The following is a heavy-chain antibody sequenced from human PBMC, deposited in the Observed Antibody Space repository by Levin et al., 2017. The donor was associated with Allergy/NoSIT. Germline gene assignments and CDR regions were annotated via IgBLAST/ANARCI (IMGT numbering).Heavy chain of an antibody. J-gene: IGHJ6*02. Sequence: ASVKVSCKASGYPFTSYDINWVRQATGQGLEWMGWMNPNSGNTGYAQKFQGRVTMTRNTSISTAYMELSSLRSEDTAVYYCAGSLLGYCSSTSCYTNGMDVWGQGTTVTVSS. CDR3: AGSLLGYCSSTSCYTNGMDV. CDR2: MNPNSGNT. D-gene: IGHD2-2*02. CDR1: GYPFTSYD. V-gene: IGHV1-8*01.